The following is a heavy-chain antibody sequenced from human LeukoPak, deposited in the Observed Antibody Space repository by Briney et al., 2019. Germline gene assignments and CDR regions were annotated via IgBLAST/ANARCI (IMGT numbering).Heavy chain of an antibody. V-gene: IGHV3-30*02. CDR1: GFTFSSYS. Sequence: GGSLRLSCAASGFTFSSYSMNWVRQAPGKGLEWVAFIRYDGNNKHYADSVKGRFTISRDNSKSTLYLQMNSLRPEDTAVYYCANGPHYNILTGYYKVRSHLDYWGQGTLVTVSS. D-gene: IGHD3-9*01. J-gene: IGHJ4*02. CDR3: ANGPHYNILTGYYKVRSHLDY. CDR2: IRYDGNNK.